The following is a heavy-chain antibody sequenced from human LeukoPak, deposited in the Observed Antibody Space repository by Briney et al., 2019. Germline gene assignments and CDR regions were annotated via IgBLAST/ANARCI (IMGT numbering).Heavy chain of an antibody. J-gene: IGHJ5*02. Sequence: SETLSLTCAVYGGSFSGYYWSWIRQPPGKGLEWIGEINHSGSTNYNPSLKSRDTISVDTSKNQFSLKLSSVTAADTAVYYCARIRPAPRLIRTNWFDPWGQGTLVTVSS. CDR1: GGSFSGYY. D-gene: IGHD2-2*01. CDR3: ARIRPAPRLIRTNWFDP. CDR2: INHSGST. V-gene: IGHV4-34*01.